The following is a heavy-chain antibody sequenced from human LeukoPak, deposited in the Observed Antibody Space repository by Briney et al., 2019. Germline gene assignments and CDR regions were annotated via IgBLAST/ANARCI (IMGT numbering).Heavy chain of an antibody. Sequence: GGSLRLSCAASGFTFSNFWMSWVRQAPGKGLEWVANIKQDGSEKYYVDSLKGRFTISRDNAKNSLYLQMNSLRAEDTAVYFCARGGGLDVWGQGATVTVSS. CDR2: IKQDGSEK. CDR1: GFTFSNFW. CDR3: ARGGGLDV. V-gene: IGHV3-7*04. J-gene: IGHJ6*02.